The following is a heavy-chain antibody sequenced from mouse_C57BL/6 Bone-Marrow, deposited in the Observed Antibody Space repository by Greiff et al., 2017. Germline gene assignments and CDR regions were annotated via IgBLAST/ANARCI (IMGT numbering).Heavy chain of an antibody. CDR2: IYPGNSDT. CDR1: GYTFTRYW. V-gene: IGHV1-5*01. Sequence: EVQLQQSGTVLARPGASVKMSCKTSGYTFTRYWMHWVKQRPGQGLEWIGAIYPGNSDTSYNQKFKGKAKLTAVTSASTAYMELSSLTNEDSAVYYCTRKNYYGSSYDWYFDVWGTGTTVTVYS. J-gene: IGHJ1*03. CDR3: TRKNYYGSSYDWYFDV. D-gene: IGHD1-1*01.